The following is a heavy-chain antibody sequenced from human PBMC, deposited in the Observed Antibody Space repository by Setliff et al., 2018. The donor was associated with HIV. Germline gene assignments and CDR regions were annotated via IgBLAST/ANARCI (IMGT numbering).Heavy chain of an antibody. D-gene: IGHD6-6*01. CDR3: VRGAPRPAYYYYYYMDV. CDR1: GYPIIEAYY. J-gene: IGHJ6*03. V-gene: IGHV4-38-2*01. CDR2: IFRGVTT. Sequence: SETLSLTCAVSGYPIIEAYYWLWIRQSPTKGLEYIGIIFRGVTTSYNPSLKSRVTIFVDTSKNQFSLKLSSVTATDTAVYYCVRGAPRPAYYYYYYMDVWGKGTTVTVSS.